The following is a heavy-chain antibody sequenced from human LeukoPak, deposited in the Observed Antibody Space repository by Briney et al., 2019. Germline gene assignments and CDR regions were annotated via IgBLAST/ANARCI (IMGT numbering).Heavy chain of an antibody. CDR2: IIPIFGTA. D-gene: IGHD6-13*01. V-gene: IGHV1-69*05. CDR1: GGTFSSYA. J-gene: IGHJ6*03. Sequence: SVKVSCKASGGTFSSYAISWVRQAPGQGLEWMGRIIPIFGTANYAQKFQGRVTITTDESTSTAYMELSSLRSEDTAVYYCATRELVQDYYCMDVWGKGTTVTVSS. CDR3: ATRELVQDYYCMDV.